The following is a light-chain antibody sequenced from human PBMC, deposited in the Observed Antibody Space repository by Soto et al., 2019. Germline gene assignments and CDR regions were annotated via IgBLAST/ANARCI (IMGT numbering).Light chain of an antibody. Sequence: IVLTQSPATLSFSPGERATLSCRAGQSIAIYLAWYQQKSGQSPRLLIYDTFNRAPGIPDRFSGSGSGTDFTLTISCLEPEDFAVYLCQQRATWPWTFGQGTTVEIK. V-gene: IGKV3-11*01. J-gene: IGKJ1*01. CDR1: QSIAIY. CDR3: QQRATWPWT. CDR2: DTF.